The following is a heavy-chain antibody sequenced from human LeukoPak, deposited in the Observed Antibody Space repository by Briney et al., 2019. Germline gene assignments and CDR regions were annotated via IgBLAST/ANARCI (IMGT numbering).Heavy chain of an antibody. Sequence: SETLSLTCTVSGGSITNHYWTWIRQTPGKGLERIGYVSHSGSTNYHPSLASRVTISLDTSKNHFSLNLKSVTAADTAVYYCARDYYDSSVYQYYYNSWGQGTLVIVSS. CDR2: VSHSGST. D-gene: IGHD3-22*01. J-gene: IGHJ4*02. CDR1: GGSITNHY. CDR3: ARDYYDSSVYQYYYNS. V-gene: IGHV4-59*11.